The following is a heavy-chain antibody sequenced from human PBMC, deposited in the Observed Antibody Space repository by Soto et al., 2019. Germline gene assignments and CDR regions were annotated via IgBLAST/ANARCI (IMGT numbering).Heavy chain of an antibody. J-gene: IGHJ6*03. Sequence: HVTLKESGPVLVKPTETLTLTCTVSGFSLSNGKVGVSWIRQPPGKALEWLAHIFSNDEKSYRTSLKTRLTISEDTSKSLVVLTMTNVDHVDTATYYCARILFGRSVAGGYFYMDVWGKGTTVTVSS. CDR1: GFSLSNGKVG. V-gene: IGHV2-26*01. CDR3: ARILFGRSVAGGYFYMDV. D-gene: IGHD6-19*01. CDR2: IFSNDEK.